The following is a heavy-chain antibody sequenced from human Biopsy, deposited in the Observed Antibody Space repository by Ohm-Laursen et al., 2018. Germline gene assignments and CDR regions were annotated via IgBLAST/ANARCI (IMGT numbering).Heavy chain of an antibody. CDR2: INDSGRT. D-gene: IGHD3-10*01. CDR3: ARGTNYYGSGRNRHWFDP. J-gene: IGHJ5*02. CDR1: GGSFSGYY. Sequence: SETLSLTCGVYGGSFSGYYCSWIRQPPGKGLEWIGEINDSGRTNYNPSLRSRVTFSVDTSKNQFSLKLSSVTAAGTAVYYCARGTNYYGSGRNRHWFDPWGQGTQVTVSS. V-gene: IGHV4-34*01.